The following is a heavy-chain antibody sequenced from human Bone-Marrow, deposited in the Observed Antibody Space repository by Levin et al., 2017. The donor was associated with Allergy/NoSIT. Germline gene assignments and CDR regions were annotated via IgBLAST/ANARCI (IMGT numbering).Heavy chain of an antibody. CDR1: GFTFDTYA. CDR3: AKSPGRHEFWSGDYPPATVVDY. J-gene: IGHJ4*02. D-gene: IGHD3-3*01. V-gene: IGHV3-23*01. CDR2: IDGSGGST. Sequence: ETLSLTCAASGFTFDTYALNWVRQAPGKGLEWVSIIDGSGGSTHYADSVKGRFTLSRDNSKNTVYLQMSSLRVEDTAVYYCAKSPGRHEFWSGDYPPATVVDYWGQGTLVTVS.